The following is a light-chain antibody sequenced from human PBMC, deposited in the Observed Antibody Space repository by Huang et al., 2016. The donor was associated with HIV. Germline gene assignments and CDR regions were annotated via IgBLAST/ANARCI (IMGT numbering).Light chain of an antibody. V-gene: IGKV1-33*01. CDR2: HAS. J-gene: IGKJ5*01. CDR3: QVLES. CDR1: QGVGRD. Sequence: IHVTQSPSSLSVSAGDRVTINCQTSQGVGRDLHWYQHKPGRAPKLLIRHASSVEDGVPSRFSGTGFHTSCNLTINDLQSDDIATYYCQVLESFGRGSRLDFK.